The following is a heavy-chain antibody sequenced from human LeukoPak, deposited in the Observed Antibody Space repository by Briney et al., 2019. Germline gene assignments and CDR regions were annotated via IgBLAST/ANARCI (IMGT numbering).Heavy chain of an antibody. CDR2: IIPILGIA. CDR1: GGTFSSYA. CDR3: AREQWRVAATSPRGFDP. V-gene: IGHV1-69*04. Sequence: SVKVSCKASGGTFSSYAISWVRQAPGQGLEWMGRIIPILGIANYAQKFQGRVTITADKSTSTAYMELSSLRSEDTAVYYCAREQWRVAATSPRGFDPWGQGTLVTVSS. J-gene: IGHJ5*02. D-gene: IGHD2-15*01.